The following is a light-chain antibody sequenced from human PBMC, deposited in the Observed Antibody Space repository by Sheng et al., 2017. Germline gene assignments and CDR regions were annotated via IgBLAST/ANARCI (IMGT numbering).Light chain of an antibody. Sequence: DVQMTQSPSIVSASVGDTVTITCRASQSVLTWLAWYQQKPGKAPKLLIYAASTLQSGVPSRFSGSGSGTDFTLTISSLQPDDFATYYCQQYYIYPLTFGGGTKVEIK. CDR1: QSVLTW. J-gene: IGKJ4*01. CDR2: AAS. CDR3: QQYYIYPLT. V-gene: IGKV1-5*01.